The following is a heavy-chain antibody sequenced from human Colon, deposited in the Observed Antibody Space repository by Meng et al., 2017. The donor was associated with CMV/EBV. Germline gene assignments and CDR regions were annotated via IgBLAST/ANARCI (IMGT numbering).Heavy chain of an antibody. D-gene: IGHD2-2*01. CDR2: IYYSGST. CDR1: GGSISSYY. J-gene: IGHJ3*02. V-gene: IGHV4-59*01. Sequence: SETLSLTCTVSGGSISSYYWSWIRQPPGKGLEWIGSIYYSGSTNYNHSLKSRVTISVDTSKNQFSLKLSSVTAADTAVYYCARDRECSSTSCYSWYAFDIWGQGTMVTVSS. CDR3: ARDRECSSTSCYSWYAFDI.